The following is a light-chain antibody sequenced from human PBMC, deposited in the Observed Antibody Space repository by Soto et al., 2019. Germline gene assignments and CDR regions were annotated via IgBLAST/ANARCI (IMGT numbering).Light chain of an antibody. Sequence: IHMTQSPSTVSASVGDVINISCRAAQDIGDWLAWYQQRPGEAPKLLIFHASTLHSGVPSRFRGTRSGTIFTLTVSGLQPEDFATYYCQQGKTFPYTFGQGTRLET. CDR3: QQGKTFPYT. CDR2: HAS. CDR1: QDIGDW. J-gene: IGKJ2*01. V-gene: IGKV1-12*01.